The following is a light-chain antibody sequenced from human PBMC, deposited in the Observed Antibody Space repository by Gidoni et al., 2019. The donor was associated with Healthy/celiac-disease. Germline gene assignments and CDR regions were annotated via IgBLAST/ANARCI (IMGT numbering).Light chain of an antibody. Sequence: DIVLTQSPATLSLSPGERATLSCRASQSVSSYLAWYQQKPGQAPRLLIYDASHRATGIPARFSGSGSGTDFTLTISSLEPEDFAVYYCQQRSDWPWTFGQGTKVEIK. J-gene: IGKJ1*01. V-gene: IGKV3-11*01. CDR2: DAS. CDR3: QQRSDWPWT. CDR1: QSVSSY.